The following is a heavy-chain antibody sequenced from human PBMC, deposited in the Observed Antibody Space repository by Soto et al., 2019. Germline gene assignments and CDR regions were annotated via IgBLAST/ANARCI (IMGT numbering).Heavy chain of an antibody. J-gene: IGHJ6*03. CDR1: DGSIRSSTYS. CDR3: ARFRDDYIWGSYRYRGHHYYYMDV. D-gene: IGHD3-16*02. Sequence: SQTLSDTSIVSDGSIRSSTYSWGCILHHTRKSLEWIGSIYYSGSTYYNPSLKSRVAISVDTPKNQFSLKLSSVTAADTAVYYCARFRDDYIWGSYRYRGHHYYYMDVWGKGTTVT. CDR2: IYYSGST. V-gene: IGHV4-39*01.